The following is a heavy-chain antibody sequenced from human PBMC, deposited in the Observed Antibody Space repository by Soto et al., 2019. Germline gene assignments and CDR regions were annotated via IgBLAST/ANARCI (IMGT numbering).Heavy chain of an antibody. CDR3: ARAPPLVGATSWAFDI. CDR1: GGSFIGYY. Sequence: PSETLSLTCAVYGGSFIGYYCIFIRHPPLKGLEWIGEINHSGSTNYNPSLKSRVTISVDTSKNQFSLKLSSVTAADTAVYYCARAPPLVGATSWAFDIWGQGTMVTVSS. V-gene: IGHV4-34*01. D-gene: IGHD1-26*01. J-gene: IGHJ3*02. CDR2: INHSGST.